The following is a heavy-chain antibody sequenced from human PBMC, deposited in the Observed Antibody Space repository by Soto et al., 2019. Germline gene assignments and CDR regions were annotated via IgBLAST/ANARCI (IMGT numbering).Heavy chain of an antibody. CDR2: XIXXXGXA. CDR1: GGTFSSYA. D-gene: IGHD2-15*01. Sequence: SVKVSCKASGGTFSSYAISLVRQAPGQGLEWMXGXIXXXGXAXXXQXXKXRVTITADESTSTAYMELRSLRSEDTAVYYCARARVVEMAAYFDYWGQGTLVTVSS. V-gene: IGHV1-69*13. CDR3: ARARVVEMAAYFDY. J-gene: IGHJ4*02.